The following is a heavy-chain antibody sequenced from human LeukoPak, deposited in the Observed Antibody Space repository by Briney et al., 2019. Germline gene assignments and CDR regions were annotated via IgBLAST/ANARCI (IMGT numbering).Heavy chain of an antibody. D-gene: IGHD4-17*01. CDR1: GGSFSGYY. V-gene: IGHV4-34*01. J-gene: IGHJ4*02. Sequence: SETLSLTCAVYGGSFSGYYWSWIRQPPGKGLEWIGEINHSGSTNYNPSLKSRVTISVDTSKNQFSLKLSSVTAADAAVYYCARGLGGDYEIDYWGQGTLVTVSS. CDR2: INHSGST. CDR3: ARGLGGDYEIDY.